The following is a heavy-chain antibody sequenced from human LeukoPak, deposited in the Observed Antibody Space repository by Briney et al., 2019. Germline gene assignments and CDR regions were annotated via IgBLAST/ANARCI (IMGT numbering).Heavy chain of an antibody. CDR1: GYTFTGYY. V-gene: IGHV1-2*02. Sequence: ASVKVSCKASGYTFTGYYMHWVRQAPGQGLEWMGWINPNSGGTNYAQKFQGRVTMSRDTSISTAYMELSRLRSDDTAVYYCARGMLRAYYYMDVWGKGTTVTISS. CDR3: ARGMLRAYYYMDV. J-gene: IGHJ6*03. CDR2: INPNSGGT. D-gene: IGHD2-8*01.